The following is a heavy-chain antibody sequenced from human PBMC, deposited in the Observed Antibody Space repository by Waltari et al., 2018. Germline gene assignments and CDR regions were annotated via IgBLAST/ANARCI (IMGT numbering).Heavy chain of an antibody. CDR3: ARLSSSWNEKGAFDI. Sequence: EVQLVESGGGLVQPGGSLRLSCGGTGFTLSSLWMSWVRQATGKGLDWVANMNRDGSETYYVDSVKGRFTISRDNAKNSLYLEMNTLRVEDTAIYYCARLSSSWNEKGAFDIWGQGTMVTVSS. D-gene: IGHD6-13*01. V-gene: IGHV3-7*01. CDR2: MNRDGSET. CDR1: GFTLSSLW. J-gene: IGHJ3*02.